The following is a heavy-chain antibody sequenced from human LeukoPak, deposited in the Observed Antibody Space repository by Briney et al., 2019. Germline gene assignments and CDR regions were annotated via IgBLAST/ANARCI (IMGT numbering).Heavy chain of an antibody. Sequence: GGSLRLSCAASGFTFSSYAMSWVRQAPGKGLEWASAISGSGGSTYYADSVKGRFTISRDNSKNTLYLQMSSLRAEDTAVYYCAKDHSSGYYGDGDDAFDIWGQGTMVTVSS. V-gene: IGHV3-23*01. CDR1: GFTFSSYA. J-gene: IGHJ3*02. CDR2: ISGSGGST. D-gene: IGHD6-19*01. CDR3: AKDHSSGYYGDGDDAFDI.